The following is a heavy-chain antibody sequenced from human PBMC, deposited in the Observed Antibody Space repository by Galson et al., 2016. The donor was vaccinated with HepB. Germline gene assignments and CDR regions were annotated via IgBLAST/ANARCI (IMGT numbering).Heavy chain of an antibody. CDR1: GYTFTYYY. D-gene: IGHD3-9*01. CDR3: AGGDYDILTAYYGSAGY. CDR2: INPNGGST. J-gene: IGHJ4*02. V-gene: IGHV1-46*01. Sequence: SVKVSCKASGYTFTYYYMHWVRQAPGQGLEWMGIINPNGGSTTYAQNFQGRLTMTRDTSTSTVYMELSSLRSDDTAVYYCAGGDYDILTAYYGSAGYWGQGTLVTVSS.